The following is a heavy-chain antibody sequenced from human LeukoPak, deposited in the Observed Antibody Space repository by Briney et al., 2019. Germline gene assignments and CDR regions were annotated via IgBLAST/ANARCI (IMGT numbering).Heavy chain of an antibody. CDR2: IWYDGSNK. Sequence: RGSLRLSCAASGFTFSNYAMHWVRQAPGKGLEWVAAIWYDGSNKYFADSVKGRFTLSRDNSKNTLYLQMNSLRAEDTAVYYCARDRGIVGATIWYFDLWGRGTLVTVSS. V-gene: IGHV3-33*01. CDR1: GFTFSNYA. J-gene: IGHJ2*01. D-gene: IGHD1-26*01. CDR3: ARDRGIVGATIWYFDL.